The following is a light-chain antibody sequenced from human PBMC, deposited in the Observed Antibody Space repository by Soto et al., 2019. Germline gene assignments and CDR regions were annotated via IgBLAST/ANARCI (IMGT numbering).Light chain of an antibody. J-gene: IGLJ2*01. Sequence: QSALTQPASVSGSPGQSITISCTGSSDDVGAYDYVSWYQQHPGKAPQLMIYDVRNRPSGVSVRFSGSKSGNTASLTISVLQAEDEGDYFCSSYSRTNSVVFGGGTKLTVL. V-gene: IGLV2-14*01. CDR1: SDDVGAYDY. CDR3: SSYSRTNSVV. CDR2: DVR.